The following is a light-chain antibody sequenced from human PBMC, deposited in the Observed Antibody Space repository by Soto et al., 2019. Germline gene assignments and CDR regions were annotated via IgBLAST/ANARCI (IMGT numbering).Light chain of an antibody. CDR2: AAS. CDR3: QKYDSAPLT. CDR1: QGISRS. J-gene: IGKJ4*01. Sequence: DVHMTQSPSSLSASVGDRVTITCRASQGISRSLAWYRQKPGKAPKLLIYAASTLQSGVPSRFSGSGSGTDFTLTISSLQPEDVAIYYCQKYDSAPLTFGGGTKVEIK. V-gene: IGKV1-27*01.